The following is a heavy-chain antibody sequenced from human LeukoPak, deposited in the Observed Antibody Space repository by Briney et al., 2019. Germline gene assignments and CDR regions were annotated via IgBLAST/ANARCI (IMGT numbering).Heavy chain of an antibody. CDR2: SNHSGST. CDR3: ARGRSLHCFDY. Sequence: SETLSLTCGVYGGSFSAYYWSWVRQPPGKGLEWIGESNHSGSTTYNPSLKSRATISVDTSKNQFSLKLSSVTAADTAVYYCARGRSLHCFDYWGQGTLVTVSS. CDR1: GGSFSAYY. J-gene: IGHJ4*02. V-gene: IGHV4-34*01.